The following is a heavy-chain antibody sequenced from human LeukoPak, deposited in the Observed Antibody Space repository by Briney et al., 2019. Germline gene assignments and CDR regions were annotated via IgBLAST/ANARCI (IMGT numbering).Heavy chain of an antibody. D-gene: IGHD3-16*02. CDR1: GYTFTGYY. CDR3: ARGILYDYVWGSDRSPQAFDI. J-gene: IGHJ3*02. Sequence: ASVKVSCKSSGYTFTGYYMHWVRQAPGQGLEWMGWINPNSGGTNYSQKFQGRVTMTRDTSISTAYMELSRLRSDDTAVYYCARGILYDYVWGSDRSPQAFDIWGQGTMVTVSS. V-gene: IGHV1-2*02. CDR2: INPNSGGT.